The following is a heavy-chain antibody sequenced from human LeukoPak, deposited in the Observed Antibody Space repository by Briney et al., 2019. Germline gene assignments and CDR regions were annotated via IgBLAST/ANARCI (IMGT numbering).Heavy chain of an antibody. Sequence: SETLSLTCTVSGGSIRSSGYYWGWIRQPPGKGLEWIGSIYYSGSTYYNPSLKSRVTIYVDTSKNQFSLKLSSVTAADTAVYYCARHLDGYNYYYYYYMDVWGKGTTVTVSS. J-gene: IGHJ6*03. CDR3: ARHLDGYNYYYYYYMDV. D-gene: IGHD5-24*01. CDR1: GGSIRSSGYY. CDR2: IYYSGST. V-gene: IGHV4-39*01.